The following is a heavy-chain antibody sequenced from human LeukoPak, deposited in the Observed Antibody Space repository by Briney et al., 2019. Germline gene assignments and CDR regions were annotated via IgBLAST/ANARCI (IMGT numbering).Heavy chain of an antibody. CDR2: INHSGST. Sequence: SETLSLTCAVYGGSFSGYYWSWIRQPPGKGLEWIGEINHSGSTNYNPSLKSRVTISVDTSKNQFSLKLSSVTAADTAVYYCARGLPSAPPPVVVPTGLDYWGQGTLVTVSS. D-gene: IGHD2-15*01. J-gene: IGHJ4*02. CDR3: ARGLPSAPPPVVVPTGLDY. V-gene: IGHV4-34*01. CDR1: GGSFSGYY.